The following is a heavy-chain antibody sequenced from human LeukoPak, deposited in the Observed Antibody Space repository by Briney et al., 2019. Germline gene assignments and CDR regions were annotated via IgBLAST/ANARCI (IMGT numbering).Heavy chain of an antibody. CDR2: IRQDGGER. D-gene: IGHD6-13*01. J-gene: IGHJ4*01. Sequence: GGSLRLSCAVSGFTFTSYWMNWVRQAPGKGLEWVASIRQDGGERSYVDSVKGRFTISRDNTKNSLYLQMSSLRAEDTAVYYCARDGTAAGLYFDLWGQGTLATVSS. CDR3: ARDGTAAGLYFDL. CDR1: GFTFTSYW. V-gene: IGHV3-7*01.